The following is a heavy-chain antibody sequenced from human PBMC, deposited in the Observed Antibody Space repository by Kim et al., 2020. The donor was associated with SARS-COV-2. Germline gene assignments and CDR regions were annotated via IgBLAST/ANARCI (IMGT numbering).Heavy chain of an antibody. CDR2: ISYDGSNK. D-gene: IGHD3-10*01. J-gene: IGHJ4*02. CDR1: GFTFSSYA. V-gene: IGHV3-30*04. Sequence: GGSLRLSCAASGFTFSSYAMHWVRQAPGKGLEWVAVISYDGSNKYYADSVKGRFTISRDNSKNTLYLQMNSLRAEDTAVYYCARDRLLYGWVDYFDYWGQGTLVTVSS. CDR3: ARDRLLYGWVDYFDY.